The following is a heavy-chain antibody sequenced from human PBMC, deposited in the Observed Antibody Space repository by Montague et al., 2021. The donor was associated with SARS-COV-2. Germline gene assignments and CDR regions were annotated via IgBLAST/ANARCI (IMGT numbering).Heavy chain of an antibody. D-gene: IGHD2-2*01. CDR1: GGSISSYY. V-gene: IGHV4-59*01. Sequence: SETLSLTCTVSGGSISSYYWCWIRQPPRKELEWSGYIYYSGSTNYNPSPRSRGTISVDTSKNQFSLKLSSVTAADTAVYYCARNGWVSSITIYYYGMDVWGQGTTVTVSS. J-gene: IGHJ6*02. CDR2: IYYSGST. CDR3: ARNGWVSSITIYYYGMDV.